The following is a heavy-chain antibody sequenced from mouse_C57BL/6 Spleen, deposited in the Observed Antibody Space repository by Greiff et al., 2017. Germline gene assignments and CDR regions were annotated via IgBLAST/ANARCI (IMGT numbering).Heavy chain of an antibody. CDR2: IDPSDSYT. CDR3: DQYDYDLFAD. J-gene: IGHJ3*01. CDR1: GYTFTSYW. D-gene: IGHD2-4*01. Sequence: QVQLQQPGAELVKPGASVKLSCKASGYTFTSYWMQWVKQRPGQGLVWIGEIDPSDSYTNYNQKFKGKATLTVDTSSSTAYMQLSSLTSEDSAVYYCDQYDYDLFADWGQGTLVTVA. V-gene: IGHV1-50*01.